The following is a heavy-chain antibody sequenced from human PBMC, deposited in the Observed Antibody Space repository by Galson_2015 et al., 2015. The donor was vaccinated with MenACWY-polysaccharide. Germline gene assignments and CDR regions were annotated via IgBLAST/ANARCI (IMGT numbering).Heavy chain of an antibody. Sequence: QSGAEVKKPGESLQISCTGSGSSFTSYWIGWVRQMPGKGLEWMGIIYPGDSDTRYSPSFQGQGTISADKSISTAYLQWSSLKASDTAMYYCARRRALPSDWGYDILTGNLNWFDPGGQGTLGTVSS. J-gene: IGHJ5*02. CDR3: ARRRALPSDWGYDILTGNLNWFDP. CDR1: GSSFTSYW. CDR2: IYPGDSDT. D-gene: IGHD3-9*01. V-gene: IGHV5-51*03.